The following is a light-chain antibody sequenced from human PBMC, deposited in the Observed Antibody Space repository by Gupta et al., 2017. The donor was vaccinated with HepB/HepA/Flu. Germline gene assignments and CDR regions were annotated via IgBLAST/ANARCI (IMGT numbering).Light chain of an antibody. CDR1: KLGDKY. Sequence: SYELTQPPSVSVSPVQTASITCSGDKLGDKYACWYQQKPGQSPVLVIYQDSKRPSGLPERFSGSNSGNTATLTISGTQAMDEADYYCQAWDSSTVVFGGGTKLTVL. J-gene: IGLJ2*01. CDR3: QAWDSSTVV. CDR2: QDS. V-gene: IGLV3-1*01.